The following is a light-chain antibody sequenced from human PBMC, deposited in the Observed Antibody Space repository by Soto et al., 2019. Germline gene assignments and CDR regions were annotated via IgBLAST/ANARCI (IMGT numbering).Light chain of an antibody. Sequence: QPVLTQPPSASGTPGQRVAISCSGSSSNIGRNSVNWYKQLPGAAPKLLISDNKQRPSGVPDRFSGSKSGTSASLAISGLQSEDEADYYCAAWDDSLNGPVFGAGTKLTVL. CDR1: SSNIGRNS. J-gene: IGLJ3*02. V-gene: IGLV1-44*01. CDR3: AAWDDSLNGPV. CDR2: DNK.